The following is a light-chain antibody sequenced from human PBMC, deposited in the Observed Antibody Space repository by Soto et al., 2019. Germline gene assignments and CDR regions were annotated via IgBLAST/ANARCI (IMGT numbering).Light chain of an antibody. V-gene: IGKV2-28*01. CDR2: LTS. Sequence: DIVMTQSPLSLPVTPGEPASISCRSSQSLLQSNGYTYLDWYLQKSGQSPQLLIYLTSVRASGVPDRFNGSGSGTDFTLKISKVEAEDVGVYYYMQALQTHPWTFGQGTKV. CDR1: QSLLQSNGYTY. J-gene: IGKJ1*01. CDR3: MQALQTHPWT.